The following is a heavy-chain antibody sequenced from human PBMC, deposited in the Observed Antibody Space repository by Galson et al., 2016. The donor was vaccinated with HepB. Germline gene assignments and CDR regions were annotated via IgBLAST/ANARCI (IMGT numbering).Heavy chain of an antibody. CDR3: ASLIVTGSGNFFDF. V-gene: IGHV4-39*01. CDR2: INYSGTT. J-gene: IGHJ4*02. CDR1: GGSIRSGSSSSSNYY. Sequence: SETLSLTCTVSGGSIRSGSSSSSNYYWTWVRQPPGEGLEWIGSINYSGTTFYNAPLNIRVTMSVDTSKSQFSLRLTSVTAADTAVYYCASLIVTGSGNFFDFWGQGTLVTVSS. D-gene: IGHD3-10*01.